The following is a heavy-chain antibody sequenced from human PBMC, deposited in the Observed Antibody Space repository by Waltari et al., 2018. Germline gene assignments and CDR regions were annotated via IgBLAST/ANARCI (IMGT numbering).Heavy chain of an antibody. CDR1: GYTLTELS. CDR2: FDPEDGET. CDR3: ATDAFDSSGYLADY. V-gene: IGHV1-24*01. Sequence: QVQLVQSGAEVTKPGASVKVSCKVSGYTLTELSMPWVRQAPGKGLEWMGGFDPEDGETIYAQKFQGRVTMTEDTSTDTAYMELSSLRSEDTAVYYCATDAFDSSGYLADYWGQGTLVTVSS. D-gene: IGHD3-22*01. J-gene: IGHJ4*02.